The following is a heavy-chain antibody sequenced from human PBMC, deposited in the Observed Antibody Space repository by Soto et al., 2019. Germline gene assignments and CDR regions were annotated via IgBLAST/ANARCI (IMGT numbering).Heavy chain of an antibody. CDR1: GFSLSSIGVG. CDR2: LYWDDDK. CDR3: AETIVVVPTAHDAFDI. Sequence: QITLKESGPTLVKPTQTLTLTCTFSGFSLSSIGVGVGWIRQPPGKALEWLGILYWDDDKHYSPSLKSRSAIAKDTSKSEVVRTLTDMEPVDTASYYCAETIVVVPTAHDAFDIGGQGTMVTVSS. D-gene: IGHD2-2*01. J-gene: IGHJ3*02. V-gene: IGHV2-5*02.